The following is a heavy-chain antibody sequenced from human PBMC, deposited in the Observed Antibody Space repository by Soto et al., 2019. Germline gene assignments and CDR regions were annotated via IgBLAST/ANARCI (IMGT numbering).Heavy chain of an antibody. V-gene: IGHV4-34*01. J-gene: IGHJ6*03. CDR3: ARGVAARPYYYYYYMDV. D-gene: IGHD6-6*01. Sequence: SETLSLTCAVYGGSFSGYYWSWIRQPPGKGLEWIGEINHSGSTNYNPSLKSRVTISVDTSKNQFSLKLSSVTAADTAVYYCARGVAARPYYYYYYMDVWGKGTTVTVSS. CDR1: GGSFSGYY. CDR2: INHSGST.